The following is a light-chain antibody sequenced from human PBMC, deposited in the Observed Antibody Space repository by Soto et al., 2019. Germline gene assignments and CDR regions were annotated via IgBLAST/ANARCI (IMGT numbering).Light chain of an antibody. CDR3: QQSYSSPPT. CDR1: QSISSY. J-gene: IGKJ1*01. Sequence: DSQMTQSHSSLSAYVGDRVTITCRASQSISSYLNWYQQKPGKAPKLLIFAASSLQSGVPSRFSGSRSGPDFTLTISSLQPEDFATYYCQQSYSSPPTFGQGTKVDI. CDR2: AAS. V-gene: IGKV1-39*01.